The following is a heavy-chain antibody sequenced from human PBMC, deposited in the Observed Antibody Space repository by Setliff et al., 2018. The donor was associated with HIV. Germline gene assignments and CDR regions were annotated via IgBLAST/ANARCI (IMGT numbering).Heavy chain of an antibody. CDR2: MSYSGSS. D-gene: IGHD3-3*01. J-gene: IGHJ6*03. V-gene: IGHV4-31*03. CDR1: GASISSGGYY. Sequence: PSETLSLTCTVSGASISSGGYYWNWIRQLPGKGLEWIGYMSYSGSSFYKSSLKSRVTMSIDTSKNQFSVNMNSVTVADTAVYYCARATYISQFLQWSPDSSLYYYYMDVWGKGTTVTVSS. CDR3: ARATYISQFLQWSPDSSLYYYYMDV.